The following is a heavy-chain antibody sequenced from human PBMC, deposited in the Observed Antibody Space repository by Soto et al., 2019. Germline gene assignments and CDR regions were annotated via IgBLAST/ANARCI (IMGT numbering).Heavy chain of an antibody. CDR3: AREGIYYGSGPNPFGYYYYYMDV. J-gene: IGHJ6*03. D-gene: IGHD3-10*01. V-gene: IGHV4-59*01. CDR2: IYYSGST. CDR1: GGSISSYY. Sequence: SETLSLTCTVSGGSISSYYWSWIRQPPGKGLEWIGYIYYSGSTNYNPSLKSRVTISVDTSKNQFSLKLSSVTAADTAVYYCAREGIYYGSGPNPFGYYYYYMDVWGKGTTVTVSS.